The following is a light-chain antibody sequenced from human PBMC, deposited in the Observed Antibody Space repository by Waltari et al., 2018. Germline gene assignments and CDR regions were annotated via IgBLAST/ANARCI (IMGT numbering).Light chain of an antibody. Sequence: DIFLTQSPGTLSLSPGEGATLSCRASQSISRFLAWCQQKPGQAPRLLIYDASTRATGIPDRFSGSGSGTDFSLTISRLEPEDFAVYYCQKYGTLPATFGQGTKVEIK. CDR3: QKYGTLPAT. CDR2: DAS. V-gene: IGKV3-20*01. J-gene: IGKJ1*01. CDR1: QSISRF.